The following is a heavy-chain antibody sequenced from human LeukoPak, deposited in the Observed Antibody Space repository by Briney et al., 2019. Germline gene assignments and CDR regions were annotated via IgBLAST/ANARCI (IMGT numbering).Heavy chain of an antibody. CDR1: GYTFTSYY. J-gene: IGHJ4*02. CDR2: INPSGGST. V-gene: IGHV1-46*01. Sequence: ASVKVSCKASGYTFTSYYMHWVRQAPGQGLEWMGIINPSGGSTSYAQKFQGRVTMTRDMSTSTAYMELSSLRSEDTAVYYCARVVGRYCSSTSCYTGGGYFDYWGQGTLVTVSS. CDR3: ARVVGRYCSSTSCYTGGGYFDY. D-gene: IGHD2-2*02.